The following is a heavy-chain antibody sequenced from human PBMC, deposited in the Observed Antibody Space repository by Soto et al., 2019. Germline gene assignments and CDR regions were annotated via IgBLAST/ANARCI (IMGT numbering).Heavy chain of an antibody. Sequence: GGSLRLSCAASGFTFSDYXMSWIRQAPGKGLEWVSYISSSGSTIYYADSVKGRFTISRDNAKNSLYLQMNRLRAEDTAVYYCAREGYCSGGSCYVGYYYMDVWGKGTTVTVSS. CDR1: GFTFSDYX. J-gene: IGHJ6*03. D-gene: IGHD2-15*01. CDR3: AREGYCSGGSCYVGYYYMDV. CDR2: ISSSGSTI. V-gene: IGHV3-11*01.